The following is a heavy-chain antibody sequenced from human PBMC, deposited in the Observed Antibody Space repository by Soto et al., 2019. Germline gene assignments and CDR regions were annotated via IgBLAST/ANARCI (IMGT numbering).Heavy chain of an antibody. Sequence: PGESLKISCKGSGYSFTSYWISWVRQMPGKGLEWMGRIDPSDSYTNYSPSFQGHVTISADKSISTAYLQWSSLKASDTAMYYCARPIVGANTDGAFDIWGQGTMVTLSS. D-gene: IGHD1-26*01. CDR3: ARPIVGANTDGAFDI. J-gene: IGHJ3*02. CDR1: GYSFTSYW. V-gene: IGHV5-10-1*01. CDR2: IDPSDSYT.